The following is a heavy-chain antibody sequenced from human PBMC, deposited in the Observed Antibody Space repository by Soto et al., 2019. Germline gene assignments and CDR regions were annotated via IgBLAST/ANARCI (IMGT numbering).Heavy chain of an antibody. D-gene: IGHD6-19*01. CDR2: ITPLNGNT. CDR3: ASSPGYSSGPGFDP. V-gene: IGHV1-45*02. J-gene: IGHJ5*02. Sequence: SVKVSCKASGYTFTYRYLHWVRQAPGQALEWMGWITPLNGNTNYAQKFQDRVTITRDRSMSTAYMELSSLRSEDTAMYYCASSPGYSSGPGFDPWGQGTLVTVSS. CDR1: GYTFTYRY.